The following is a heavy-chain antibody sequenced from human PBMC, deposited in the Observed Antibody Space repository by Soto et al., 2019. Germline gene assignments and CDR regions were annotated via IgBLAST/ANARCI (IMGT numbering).Heavy chain of an antibody. CDR1: GFSFSSYA. J-gene: IGHJ2*01. CDR3: AKGRYFDVSGGCANF. CDR2: IRDSGGNT. D-gene: IGHD3-9*01. V-gene: IGHV3-23*01. Sequence: EVQLLESGGGLKQPGESLRLSCAASGFSFSSYAMSWVRQAPGKGLEWVSGIRDSGGNTYYADSVKGRFTISRDNSKNTVYLQMNSLRAEDTAVYYCAKGRYFDVSGGCANFWGRGTLVTVSS.